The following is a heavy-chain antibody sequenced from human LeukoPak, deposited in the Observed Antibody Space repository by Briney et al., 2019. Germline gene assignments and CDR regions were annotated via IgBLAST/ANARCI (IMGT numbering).Heavy chain of an antibody. D-gene: IGHD2-15*01. J-gene: IGHJ6*02. V-gene: IGHV3-13*04. CDR1: GXTFSTYD. CDR3: ARGDCSGGSCSSMDV. Sequence: GGSLRLSCAASGXTFSTYDMHWVRQATGKGLEWVSGINPAGDTYYPGSVKGRFTISREDAKNSFYLQMNSLRVGDTAVYYCARGDCSGGSCSSMDVWGQGTTVTVSS. CDR2: INPAGDT.